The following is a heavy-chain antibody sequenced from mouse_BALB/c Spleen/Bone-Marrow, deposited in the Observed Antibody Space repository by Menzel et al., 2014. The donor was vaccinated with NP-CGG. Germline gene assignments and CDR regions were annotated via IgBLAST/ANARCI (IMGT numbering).Heavy chain of an antibody. D-gene: IGHD1-1*01. CDR2: LWGDGST. J-gene: IGHJ2*01. V-gene: IGHV2-6-7*01. Sequence: QVQLQQSGPGLVAPSQSLSIPCTVSGFSLTDYGVNWVRQPPGKNLEWLGMLWGDGSTDYYSALISRLSISKDNSQSQVFLKMNSLETDDTARYYCARDLYYYGFDYWGQGTTLTVST. CDR3: ARDLYYYGFDY. CDR1: GFSLTDYG.